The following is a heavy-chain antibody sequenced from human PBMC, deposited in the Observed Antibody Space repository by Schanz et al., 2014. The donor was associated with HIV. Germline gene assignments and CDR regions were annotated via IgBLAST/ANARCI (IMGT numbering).Heavy chain of an antibody. D-gene: IGHD1-26*01. CDR3: ARGIVGATPAFDI. CDR1: GDTFTGDF. Sequence: QVQLVQSGAEVKKPGASVKVSCKASGDTFTGDFMHWVRQAPGQGLEWMGWINPNSGGTNYAQKFQGRVTMTRDTSISTAYMELTRLTSDDTAVYYCARGIVGATPAFDIWGQGTMVTVSS. J-gene: IGHJ3*02. CDR2: INPNSGGT. V-gene: IGHV1-2*02.